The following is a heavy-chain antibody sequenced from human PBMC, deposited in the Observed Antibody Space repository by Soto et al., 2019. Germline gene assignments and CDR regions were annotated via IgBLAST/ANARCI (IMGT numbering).Heavy chain of an antibody. Sequence: PGGSLRLSCTASGFTFGDYAMSWVRQAPGKGLEWVGFIRSKAYGGTTEYAASVKGRFTISRDDSKSIAYLQMNSLKTEDTAVYYCTREAKGIAAAGTAYWGQGTLVTV. CDR3: TREAKGIAAAGTAY. V-gene: IGHV3-49*04. D-gene: IGHD6-13*01. J-gene: IGHJ4*02. CDR1: GFTFGDYA. CDR2: IRSKAYGGTT.